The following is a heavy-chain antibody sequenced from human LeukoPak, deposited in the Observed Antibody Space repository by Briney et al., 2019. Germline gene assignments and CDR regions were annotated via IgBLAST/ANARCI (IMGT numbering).Heavy chain of an antibody. V-gene: IGHV3-53*04. CDR1: GFSVSGNY. CDR3: ASEVPYYYDSSGYDY. Sequence: PGGSLRLSCAVSGFSVSGNYVTWVRQAPGKGLQWVSAIYSGGTTYYRDSVKGRFTISRHNSKNTLYLQMNSLRAEDTAVYYCASEVPYYYDSSGYDYWGQGTLVTVSS. D-gene: IGHD3-22*01. J-gene: IGHJ4*02. CDR2: IYSGGTT.